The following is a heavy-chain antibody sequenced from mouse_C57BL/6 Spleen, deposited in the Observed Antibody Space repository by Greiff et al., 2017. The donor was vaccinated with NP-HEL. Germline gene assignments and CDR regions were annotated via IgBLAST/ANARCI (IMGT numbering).Heavy chain of an antibody. CDR2: IHPNSGST. Sequence: QVQLQQPGAELVKPGASVKLSCKASGYTFTSYWMHWVKQRPGQGLEWIGMIHPNSGSTNYNEKFKGKATLTVDKSSSTAYMQLSSLTSEDSAVYYCARREDYDVFAYWGQGTLVTVSA. J-gene: IGHJ3*01. V-gene: IGHV1-64*01. CDR3: ARREDYDVFAY. D-gene: IGHD2-4*01. CDR1: GYTFTSYW.